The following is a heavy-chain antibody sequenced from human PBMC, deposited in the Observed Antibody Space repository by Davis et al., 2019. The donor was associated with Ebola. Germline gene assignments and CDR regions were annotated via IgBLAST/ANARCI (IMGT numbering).Heavy chain of an antibody. CDR1: GFTVSSNY. D-gene: IGHD3-22*01. CDR3: ANYHYYDSSGLFDY. V-gene: IGHV3-21*04. J-gene: IGHJ4*02. Sequence: GESLKISCAASGFTVSSNYMSWVRQAPGKGLEWVSSISSSSSYIYYADSVKGRFTISRDNAKNSLYLQMNSLRAEDTAVYYCANYHYYDSSGLFDYWGQGTLVTVSS. CDR2: ISSSSSYI.